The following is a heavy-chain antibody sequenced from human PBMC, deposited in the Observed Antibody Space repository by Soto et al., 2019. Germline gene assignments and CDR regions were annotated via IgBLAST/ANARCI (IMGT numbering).Heavy chain of an antibody. Sequence: PGGSLRLSCAASGFTFSNYAMSWVRQAPGKGLEWVSAISSSGDSPYYADSVKGRFTVSRDNSKNTLYLQMNSLRVEDTAIYYCAKRPLTAAGFDYWGQGTLVTVSS. CDR3: AKRPLTAAGFDY. J-gene: IGHJ4*02. V-gene: IGHV3-23*01. D-gene: IGHD6-13*01. CDR2: ISSSGDSP. CDR1: GFTFSNYA.